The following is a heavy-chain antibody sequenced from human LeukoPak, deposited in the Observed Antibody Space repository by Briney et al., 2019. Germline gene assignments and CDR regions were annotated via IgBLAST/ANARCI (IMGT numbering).Heavy chain of an antibody. CDR2: ISSTYSYI. CDR1: GFTFSDYH. J-gene: IGHJ4*02. CDR3: ARDGYYDSSNDFDY. Sequence: GGSLRLSCAASGFTFSDYHMTWIRQAPGKGLEWVSSISSTYSYIYYADSVKGRFTISRDNAKNSLYLQMNSLRAEDTAVYYCARDGYYDSSNDFDYWGQGTLVTVSS. V-gene: IGHV3-11*06. D-gene: IGHD3-22*01.